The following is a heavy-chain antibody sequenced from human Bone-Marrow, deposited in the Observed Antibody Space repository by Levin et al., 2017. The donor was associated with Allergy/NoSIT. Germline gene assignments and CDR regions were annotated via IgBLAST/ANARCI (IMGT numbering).Heavy chain of an antibody. CDR2: INWNGGST. CDR1: GFTFDDYG. V-gene: IGHV3-20*04. D-gene: IGHD4-17*01. CDR3: ARGEIYGDYVSTYYYDGMDV. J-gene: IGHJ6*02. Sequence: PGGSLRLSCAASGFTFDDYGMSWVRQAPGKGLEWVSGINWNGGSTGYADSVKGRFTISRDNAKNSLYLQMNSLRAEDTALYYCARGEIYGDYVSTYYYDGMDVWGQGTTVTVSS.